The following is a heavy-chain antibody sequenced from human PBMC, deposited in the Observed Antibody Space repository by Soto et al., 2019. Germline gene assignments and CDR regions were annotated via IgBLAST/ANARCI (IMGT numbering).Heavy chain of an antibody. V-gene: IGHV4-39*01. Sequence: SETLSLTCTVSGGSISSSSYYWGWIRQPPGKGLEWIGSIYNSGSTYYNPSLKSRVTISVDTSKNQFYLKLSSVTAADTAVYYCASPLPGYAEFPDYWGQGTLVTVSS. CDR1: GGSISSSSYY. CDR2: IYNSGST. J-gene: IGHJ4*02. D-gene: IGHD5-18*01. CDR3: ASPLPGYAEFPDY.